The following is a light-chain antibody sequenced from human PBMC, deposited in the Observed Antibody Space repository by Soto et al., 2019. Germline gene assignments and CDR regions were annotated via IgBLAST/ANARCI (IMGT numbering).Light chain of an antibody. J-gene: IGKJ4*01. V-gene: IGKV1-9*01. CDR1: QGISSY. Sequence: DIQFTQSPSFLSASVGDRVTITCRASQGISSYLAWYKQKPGKAPKLLIYVASTLQSGVPSRFSGSGSGTGFTLTISSLQPEDFETDYCQQLNRFTFTFGGGTKVDIK. CDR2: VAS. CDR3: QQLNRFTFT.